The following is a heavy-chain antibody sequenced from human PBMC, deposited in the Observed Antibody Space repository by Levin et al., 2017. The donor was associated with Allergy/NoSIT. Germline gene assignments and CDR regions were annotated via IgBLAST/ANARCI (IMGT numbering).Heavy chain of an antibody. J-gene: IGHJ5*02. D-gene: IGHD1-14*01. Sequence: ASVKVSCKASGYTFTGYYMHWVRQAPGQGLEWMGWINPNSGGTNYAQSLQGSVTMTTDASTSTAYMELRSLRSDDTAVYYCARVLTNRLGWFDPWGQGTLVTVSS. CDR1: GYTFTGYY. CDR2: INPNSGGT. V-gene: IGHV1-2*02. CDR3: ARVLTNRLGWFDP.